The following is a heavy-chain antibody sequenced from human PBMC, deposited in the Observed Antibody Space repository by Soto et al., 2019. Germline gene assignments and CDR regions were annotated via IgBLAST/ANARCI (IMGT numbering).Heavy chain of an antibody. CDR3: ARGSIVVVPAAEGDYYYYMYV. CDR2: IYYSGST. J-gene: IGHJ6*03. D-gene: IGHD2-2*01. Sequence: TLSLTCTVSGGSISSYYWSWIRQPPGKGLEWIGYIYYSGSTNYNPSLKSRVTISVDTSKNQFSLKLSSVTAADTAVYYCARGSIVVVPAAEGDYYYYMYVWGKGTTVPVSS. CDR1: GGSISSYY. V-gene: IGHV4-59*08.